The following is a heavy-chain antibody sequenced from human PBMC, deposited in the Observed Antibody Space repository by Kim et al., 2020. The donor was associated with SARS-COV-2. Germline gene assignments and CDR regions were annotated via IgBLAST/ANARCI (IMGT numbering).Heavy chain of an antibody. CDR3: ARGVSSGYYYDYFDY. J-gene: IGHJ4*02. Sequence: SETLSLTCTVSGGSISSYYWSWIRQPPGKGLEWIGYIYYSGSTNYNPSLKSRVTISVDTSKNQFSLKLSSVTAADTAVYYCARGVSSGYYYDYFDYWGQGTLVTVSS. CDR1: GGSISSYY. V-gene: IGHV4-59*13. CDR2: IYYSGST. D-gene: IGHD3-22*01.